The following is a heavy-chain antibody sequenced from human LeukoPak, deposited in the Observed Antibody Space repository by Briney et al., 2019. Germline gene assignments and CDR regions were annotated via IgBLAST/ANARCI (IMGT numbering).Heavy chain of an antibody. CDR1: GDSISSSNW. D-gene: IGHD6-6*01. CDR2: IYHSGST. V-gene: IGHV4-4*02. J-gene: IGHJ6*03. CDR3: ARVLYSSSSLVDYYYYMDV. Sequence: SGTLSLTCAVSGDSISSSNWWSWVRQPPGKGLEWIGEIYHSGSTSYNPSLKSRVTISVDKSKNQFSLKVSSVTAADTAVYYCARVLYSSSSLVDYYYYMDVWGKGTTVTVSS.